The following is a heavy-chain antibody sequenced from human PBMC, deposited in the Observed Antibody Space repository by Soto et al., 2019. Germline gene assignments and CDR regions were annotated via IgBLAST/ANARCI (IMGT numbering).Heavy chain of an antibody. J-gene: IGHJ3*02. CDR3: AHPRGYGVFDAVDI. CDR2: ISNSGGST. V-gene: IGHV3-23*01. Sequence: GGSLRLSCEASGFIFSTYALNWVRQAPGKGLEWVSAISNSGGSTFYAESVRGRFTISRDNSINTLYLQMSSLRTEDTAVYYCAHPRGYGVFDAVDIWGQGTMVTVSS. D-gene: IGHD4-17*01. CDR1: GFIFSTYA.